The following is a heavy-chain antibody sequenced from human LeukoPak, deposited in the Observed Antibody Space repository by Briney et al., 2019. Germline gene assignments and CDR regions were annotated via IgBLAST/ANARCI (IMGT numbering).Heavy chain of an antibody. CDR2: INHSGST. CDR1: GGSFSGYY. J-gene: IGHJ3*02. CDR3: AKVMTGTTTTDAFNN. D-gene: IGHD4-17*01. V-gene: IGHV4-34*01. Sequence: SETLSLTCAVYGGSFSGYYWSWIRQPPGKGLEWIGEINHSGSTNYNPSLKSRVTISVDTSKNQFSLKLSSVTAEDTAVYYCAKVMTGTTTTDAFNNWGQGTMVTVSS.